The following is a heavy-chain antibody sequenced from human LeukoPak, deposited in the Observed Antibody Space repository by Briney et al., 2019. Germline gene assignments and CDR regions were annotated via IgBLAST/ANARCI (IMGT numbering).Heavy chain of an antibody. CDR1: GGPISTHY. CDR2: NDYSGST. J-gene: IGHJ6*03. V-gene: IGHV4-59*11. D-gene: IGHD3-10*01. Sequence: SETLSLTCIVSGGPISTHYWSWSRQPPGKGLEWIGYNDYSGSTNYNPSLKSGVIISVDTSKKQFSLKLNSVTAADTAVYYCARGATFRGTYCMDVWGKGTTVTVSS. CDR3: ARGATFRGTYCMDV.